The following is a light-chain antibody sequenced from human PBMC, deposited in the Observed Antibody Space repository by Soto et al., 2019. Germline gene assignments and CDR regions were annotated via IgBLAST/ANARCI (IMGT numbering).Light chain of an antibody. CDR2: LNRDGSH. V-gene: IGLV4-69*01. Sequence: QPVLTQSPSASASLGASVKLTCTLSSGHSNYAIAWHQQQPEKGPRYLMKLNRDGSHSKGDGIPNRFSGSSSGAERYLTISSLQSEDEADYYCQNWGTGIVIFGGGTKVTVL. J-gene: IGLJ2*01. CDR1: SGHSNYA. CDR3: QNWGTGIVI.